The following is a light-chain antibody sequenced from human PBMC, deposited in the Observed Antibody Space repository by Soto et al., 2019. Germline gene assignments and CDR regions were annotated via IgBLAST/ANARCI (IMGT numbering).Light chain of an antibody. CDR3: QRYNNWPRT. Sequence: EIVMTQSPATLSVSPGERATLSRRASQSVSSNLAWYQQKPGQAPRLLIYGASTRATGIPARFSGSGSGTEFTLTISSLKSEDFAVYYCQRYNNWPRTFGQGTKVDI. V-gene: IGKV3-15*01. CDR2: GAS. J-gene: IGKJ1*01. CDR1: QSVSSN.